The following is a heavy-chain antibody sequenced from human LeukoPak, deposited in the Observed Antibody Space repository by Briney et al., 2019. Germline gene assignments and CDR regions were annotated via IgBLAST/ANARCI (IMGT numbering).Heavy chain of an antibody. CDR2: IYDSETT. D-gene: IGHD6-6*01. J-gene: IGHJ4*02. CDR3: ATRPADRTWHGVFDY. CDR1: GASMTNHY. Sequence: KSSETLSLTCSVSGASMTNHYWSWIRQPPGKDLEGIGYIYDSETTNYNPSLKSRVTMSVDMSNNQFSLKLGSVTAADTALYYCATRPADRTWHGVFDYWSRGTLVTVSS. V-gene: IGHV4-59*11.